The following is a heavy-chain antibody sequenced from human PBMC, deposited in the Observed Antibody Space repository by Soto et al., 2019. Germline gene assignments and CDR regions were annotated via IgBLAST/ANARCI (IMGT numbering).Heavy chain of an antibody. CDR3: ARDRPLELPIDYYGMGV. J-gene: IGHJ6*02. D-gene: IGHD1-7*01. CDR1: GGTFSSYA. V-gene: IGHV1-69*13. Sequence: GASVKVSCKASGGTFSSYAISWVRQAPGQGLEWMGGIIPTFGTANYAQKFQGRVTITADESTSTAYMELSSLRSEGTAVYYCARDRPLELPIDYYGMGVWGQGTTVTVSS. CDR2: IIPTFGTA.